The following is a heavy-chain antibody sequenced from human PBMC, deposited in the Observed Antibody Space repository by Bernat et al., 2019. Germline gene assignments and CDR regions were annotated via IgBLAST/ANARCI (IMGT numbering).Heavy chain of an antibody. D-gene: IGHD6-19*01. V-gene: IGHV1-46*01. Sequence: QVQLVQSGAEVKEPGASVKVSCKTSGYTFTSYYLHWVRQAPGQGLEWMGLINPSSGATNYAQKFQGRLTMTKDTSTSTVYMELSSLRSEDTAIYYCARDRVQGSGRFYYFDPWGQGTLVTVSS. CDR3: ARDRVQGSGRFYYFDP. CDR1: GYTFTSYY. CDR2: INPSSGAT. J-gene: IGHJ4*02.